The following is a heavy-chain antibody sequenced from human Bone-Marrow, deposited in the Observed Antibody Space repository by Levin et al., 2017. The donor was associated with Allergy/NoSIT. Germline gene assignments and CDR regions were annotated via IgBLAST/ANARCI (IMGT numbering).Heavy chain of an antibody. CDR1: GFTFSSYA. CDR3: ARAPAYYGIYFDY. V-gene: IGHV3-30-3*01. CDR2: ISYDGSNK. J-gene: IGHJ4*02. D-gene: IGHD3-10*01. Sequence: PGGSLRLSCAASGFTFSSYAMHWVRQAPGKGLEWVAVISYDGSNKYYADSVKGRFTISRDNSKNTLYLQMNSLRAEDTAVYYCARAPAYYGIYFDYWGQGTLVTVSS.